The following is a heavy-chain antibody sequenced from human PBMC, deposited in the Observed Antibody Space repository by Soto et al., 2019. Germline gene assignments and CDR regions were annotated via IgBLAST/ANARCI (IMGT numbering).Heavy chain of an antibody. CDR2: IYYSGST. V-gene: IGHV4-59*01. Sequence: SETLSLTCTFSGGSISSYYWSWIRQPPGKGLEWIGYIYYSGSTNYNPSLKSRVTISVDTSKNQFSLKLSSVTAADTAVYYCARRYSSGFDYWGQGTLVTVSS. CDR1: GGSISSYY. CDR3: ARRYSSGFDY. D-gene: IGHD6-19*01. J-gene: IGHJ4*02.